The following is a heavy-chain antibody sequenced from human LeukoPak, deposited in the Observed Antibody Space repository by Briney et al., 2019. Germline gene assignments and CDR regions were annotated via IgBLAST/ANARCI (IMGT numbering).Heavy chain of an antibody. Sequence: KPSETLSLTCTVSGGSISSSSYYWGWIRQPPGKGLEWIGSIYYSGSTYYNPSLKSRVTISVDTSKNQFSLKLSSVTAADTAVYYCARRIAYSSGWYPFDYWGQGTLVTVSS. CDR3: ARRIAYSSGWYPFDY. CDR1: GGSISSSSYY. V-gene: IGHV4-39*01. J-gene: IGHJ4*02. CDR2: IYYSGST. D-gene: IGHD6-19*01.